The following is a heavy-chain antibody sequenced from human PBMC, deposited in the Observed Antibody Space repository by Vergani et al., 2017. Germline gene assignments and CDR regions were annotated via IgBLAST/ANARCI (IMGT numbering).Heavy chain of an antibody. CDR2: INHSGST. J-gene: IGHJ4*02. Sequence: QVQLQPWGAGLLKPSETLSLTCAVYGGSFSGYYWSWIRQPPGKGLEWIGEINHSGSTNYNPSLKSRVTISVDTSKNQFSLKLSSVTAADTAVYYCARAVGPNGGKKGPYYFDYWGQGTLVTVSS. CDR3: ARAVGPNGGKKGPYYFDY. CDR1: GGSFSGYY. D-gene: IGHD4-23*01. V-gene: IGHV4-34*01.